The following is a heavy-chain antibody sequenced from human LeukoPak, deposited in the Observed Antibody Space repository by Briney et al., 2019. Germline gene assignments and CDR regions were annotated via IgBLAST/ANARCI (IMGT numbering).Heavy chain of an antibody. J-gene: IGHJ4*02. CDR2: ISYDGSNK. Sequence: PGGSLRLSCAASGFTFSSYGMHWVRQAPGKGLEWVAVISYDGSNKYYADSVKGRFTISRDNSKNTLYLQMNSLRAKDTAVYYCVRGSNGWFGFDYWGQGTLVTVSS. V-gene: IGHV3-30*03. D-gene: IGHD6-19*01. CDR3: VRGSNGWFGFDY. CDR1: GFTFSSYG.